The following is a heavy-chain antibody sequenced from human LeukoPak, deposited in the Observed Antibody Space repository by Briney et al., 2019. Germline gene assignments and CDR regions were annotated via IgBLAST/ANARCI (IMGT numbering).Heavy chain of an antibody. D-gene: IGHD5-18*01. J-gene: IGHJ4*02. CDR3: ATGYTYDYSLY. CDR1: GDAFTRCS. CDR2: FDPEDGAR. Sequence: PASSVKVSCKVSGDAFTRCSIHWVRQAPRHAGKGMGGFDPEDGARIFAQKFQGRVTMTEDTSTDTAYMDLSSLRSEDTAVYYCATGYTYDYSLYWGQGTLVTVSS. V-gene: IGHV1-24*01.